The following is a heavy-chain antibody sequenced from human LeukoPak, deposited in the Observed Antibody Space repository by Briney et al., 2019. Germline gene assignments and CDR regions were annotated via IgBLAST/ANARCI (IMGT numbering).Heavy chain of an antibody. J-gene: IGHJ4*02. CDR3: VRAGCVGDCYSYGAY. CDR1: GFTFSDYG. Sequence: PGGSLRLSCAASGFTFSDYGMHWVRQAPGKGLEWVAFIRYDGGNKDDLDSVKGRFTISRDNSKNTLYLQMNTLRTEDTAVYYCVRAGCVGDCYSYGAYWGQGTLVTVSS. D-gene: IGHD2-21*01. V-gene: IGHV3-30*02. CDR2: IRYDGGNK.